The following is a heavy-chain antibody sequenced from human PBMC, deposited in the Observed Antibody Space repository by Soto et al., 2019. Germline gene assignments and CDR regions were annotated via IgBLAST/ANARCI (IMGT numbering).Heavy chain of an antibody. CDR3: ASDARHLAAPGRQDYYYMDV. CDR1: GGSISSSSDY. Sequence: PSETLSLTCTVSGGSISSSSDYWGWIRQPPGKGLEWIGSIYYSGSTYYNPSLKSRVTISVDTSKNQFSLKLSSVTAADTAVYYCASDARHLAAPGRQDYYYMDVWGKGTTVTVSS. D-gene: IGHD6-13*01. V-gene: IGHV4-39*01. CDR2: IYYSGST. J-gene: IGHJ6*03.